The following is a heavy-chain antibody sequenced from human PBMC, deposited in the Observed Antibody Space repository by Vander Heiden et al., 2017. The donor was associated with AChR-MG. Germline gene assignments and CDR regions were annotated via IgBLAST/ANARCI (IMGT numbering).Heavy chain of an antibody. D-gene: IGHD3-10*01. CDR1: GFTFGDFA. CDR2: ISGSGGSI. J-gene: IGHJ4*02. V-gene: IGHV3-23*01. Sequence: EVQMLESGGGSVQPGGSLRLPCAASGFTFGDFALGLVRQAPGKGLEGVSSISGSGGSIYYADSVKGRFTISRDKSENTVYLQMNSLRDEDTAEYICAKQRGVLWFGDLGGWVDSWGQGAQVTVSS. CDR3: AKQRGVLWFGDLGGWVDS.